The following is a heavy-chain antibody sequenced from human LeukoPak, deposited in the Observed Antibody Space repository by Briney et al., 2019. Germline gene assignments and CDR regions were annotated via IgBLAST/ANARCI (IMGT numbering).Heavy chain of an antibody. D-gene: IGHD2-15*01. CDR2: TVGSGGTT. CDR1: GFTFSTHD. J-gene: IGHJ5*02. Sequence: TGGSLRLSCAASGFTFSTHDMSWVRQAPGKGLEWVSTTVGSGGTTYYADSVKGRFTISRDNSKNTLSLQMNSLRAEDTAVYFCARVVVGVTNRFDPWGQGTLVIVSS. V-gene: IGHV3-23*01. CDR3: ARVVVGVTNRFDP.